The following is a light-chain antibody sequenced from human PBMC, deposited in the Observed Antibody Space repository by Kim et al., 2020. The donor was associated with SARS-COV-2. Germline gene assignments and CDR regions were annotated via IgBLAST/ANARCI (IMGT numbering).Light chain of an antibody. J-gene: IGKJ1*01. Sequence: DIQMTQSPSTLSASVGDRVTITCRANQSISRWVAWYQQKPGKAPNFLIFKTSTLNSGVPARFSGSGSGTEFTLTITGLQPDDFATYYCQQYDSSPWTFGQGTKVDIK. CDR1: QSISRW. CDR2: KTS. CDR3: QQYDSSPWT. V-gene: IGKV1-5*03.